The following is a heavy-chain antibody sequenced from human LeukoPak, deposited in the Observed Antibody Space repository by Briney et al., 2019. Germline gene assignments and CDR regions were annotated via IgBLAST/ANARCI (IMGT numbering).Heavy chain of an antibody. CDR1: AVSISRYY. Sequence: SETLSLTWTVTAVSISRYYRSWIRQPPRNGLEWIGYSYDSGSTTYNPFLKSRATLSVRTTKHQSSLKLSRVTAADTAVYYCARYGSDWSFDLRGRGTLVTVSS. J-gene: IGHJ2*01. CDR3: ARYGSDWSFDL. CDR2: SYDSGST. D-gene: IGHD6-19*01. V-gene: IGHV4-59*08.